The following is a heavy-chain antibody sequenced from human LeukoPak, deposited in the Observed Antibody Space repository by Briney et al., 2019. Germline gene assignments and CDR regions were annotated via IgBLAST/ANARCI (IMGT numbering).Heavy chain of an antibody. CDR3: AHDSPGNYGFDL. CDR2: IFWDDDK. D-gene: IGHD3-9*01. CDR1: GFSLSTSGVA. J-gene: IGHJ4*02. V-gene: IGHV2-5*02. Sequence: SGPTLVNPTQTLTLTCTFSGFSLSTSGVAVGWIRQPPGKALEWLALIFWDDDKRYNPSLKTRLTISKDTSKNQVVLTMTTVDPVDTATYYCAHDSPGNYGFDLWGQGTLVTVSS.